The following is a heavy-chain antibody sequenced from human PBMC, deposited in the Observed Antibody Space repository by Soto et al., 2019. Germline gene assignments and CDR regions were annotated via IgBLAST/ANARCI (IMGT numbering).Heavy chain of an antibody. Sequence: EVQLLESGGGLVQPGGSLRLSCAASGLTFSIYAMSWVRQAPGKGLEWVSGISSSGGTTYSADSVKGRITISRDNYKNTLYLQIDSLRAEDTAVYFCAKRDWNCSSSSCFVLGAFDVWGQGTMVTVSS. CDR1: GLTFSIYA. CDR3: AKRDWNCSSSSCFVLGAFDV. D-gene: IGHD2-2*01. V-gene: IGHV3-23*01. CDR2: ISSSGGTT. J-gene: IGHJ3*01.